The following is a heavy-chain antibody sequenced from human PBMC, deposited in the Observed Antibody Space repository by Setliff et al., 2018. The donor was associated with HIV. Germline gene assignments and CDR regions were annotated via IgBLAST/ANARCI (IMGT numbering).Heavy chain of an antibody. Sequence: SETLSLTCTVSGGSVSSGGYYWSWIRQNPGKGLEWVGYIYYTGSTYYNPSLKSRVSISVDTSKNQFSLKLNSVTAADTAVYYCAGVDREGWLQLTWGQGTLVTVSS. V-gene: IGHV4-31*03. D-gene: IGHD5-12*01. CDR1: GGSVSSGGYY. J-gene: IGHJ5*02. CDR2: IYYTGST. CDR3: AGVDREGWLQLT.